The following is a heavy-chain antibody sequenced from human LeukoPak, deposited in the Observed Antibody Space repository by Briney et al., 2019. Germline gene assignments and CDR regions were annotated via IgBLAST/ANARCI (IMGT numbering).Heavy chain of an antibody. Sequence: SETLSLTRTVSGGSISSYYWSWIRQPPGKGLEWIGYIYYSGSTNYNPSLKSRVTISVDTSKNQFSLKLNSVTAADTAVYYCATLGTTVTNPFDYWGQGTLVTVSS. CDR3: ATLGTTVTNPFDY. J-gene: IGHJ4*02. CDR1: GGSISSYY. CDR2: IYYSGST. D-gene: IGHD4-17*01. V-gene: IGHV4-59*08.